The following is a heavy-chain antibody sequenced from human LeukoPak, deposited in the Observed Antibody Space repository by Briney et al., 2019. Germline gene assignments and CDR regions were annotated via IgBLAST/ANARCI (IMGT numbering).Heavy chain of an antibody. D-gene: IGHD1-1*01. J-gene: IGHJ5*02. CDR2: INPNSGGT. V-gene: IGHV1-2*02. CDR3: ARARQIGTTRWFDP. CDR1: GYTFTGYY. Sequence: ASVKVSCKASGYTFTGYYMHWVRQAPGQGLEWMGWINPNSGGTNYAQKFQGRVTMTRDTSIGTAYMELSRLRSDDTAVYYCARARQIGTTRWFDPWGQGTLVTVSS.